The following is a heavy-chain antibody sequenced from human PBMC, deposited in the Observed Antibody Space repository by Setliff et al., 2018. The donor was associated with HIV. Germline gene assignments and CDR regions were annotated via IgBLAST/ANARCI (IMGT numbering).Heavy chain of an antibody. V-gene: IGHV4-31*03. CDR2: IFHSGDT. CDR3: ATRPRIAARPFDY. Sequence: SETLSLTCSVSGVSVGSGYYYWHWIRQHPEKALEWIGYIFHSGDTYYNPSLKSRISMSVDTSKNQFSLELTSLTAADTAVYYCATRPRIAARPFDYWGQGMLVTVSS. J-gene: IGHJ4*02. D-gene: IGHD6-6*01. CDR1: GVSVGSGYYY.